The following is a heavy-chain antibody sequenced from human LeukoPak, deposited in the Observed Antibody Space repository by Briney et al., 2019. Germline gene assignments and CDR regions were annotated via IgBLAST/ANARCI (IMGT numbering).Heavy chain of an antibody. CDR2: TRNKANTYTT. Sequence: GGSLRLSCAASGFTFSDHYMDWVRQAPGKGLEWVGRTRNKANTYTTEYAASVKGRFTISRDDSKNSLYLQMNSLKTEDTAVYYCARAAEYSGYDSADYWGQGTLVTVSP. CDR1: GFTFSDHY. CDR3: ARAAEYSGYDSADY. D-gene: IGHD5-12*01. V-gene: IGHV3-72*01. J-gene: IGHJ4*02.